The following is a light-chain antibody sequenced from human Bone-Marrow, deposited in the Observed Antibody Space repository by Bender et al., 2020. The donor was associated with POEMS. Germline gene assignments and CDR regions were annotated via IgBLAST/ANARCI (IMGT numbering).Light chain of an antibody. V-gene: IGLV1-44*01. CDR2: SSH. Sequence: QPVLTQPPSASGTPGQRVTISCFGGSSNIGAHAVNWYQHLPGPAPKLLIYSSHLRPSEVPDLFPGSRSGTSTSLAISGLQSEDEADYYCAVWNDSLNGWVFGGGTKLTVL. CDR1: SSNIGAHA. CDR3: AVWNDSLNGWV. J-gene: IGLJ3*02.